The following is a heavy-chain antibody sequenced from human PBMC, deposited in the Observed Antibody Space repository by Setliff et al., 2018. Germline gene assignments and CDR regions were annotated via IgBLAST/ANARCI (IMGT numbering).Heavy chain of an antibody. D-gene: IGHD1-20*01. J-gene: IGHJ4*02. CDR1: GFNFDDFA. CDR2: ISRDGVTT. V-gene: IGHV3-43D*03. CDR3: ARARDPFNWNPYYFDS. Sequence: GESLRLSCAASGFNFDDFAMHWVRLPPGQGLQWVSLISRDGVTTYYADSVRGRFTISRDSDTNSLSLQMNRLRAEDTAVYFCARARDPFNWNPYYFDSWGPGTLVTVSS.